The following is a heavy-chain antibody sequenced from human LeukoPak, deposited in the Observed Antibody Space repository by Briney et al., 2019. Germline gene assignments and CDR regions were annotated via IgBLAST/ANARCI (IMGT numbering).Heavy chain of an antibody. CDR3: ARQQRGYTYGFDY. CDR2: IYYSGNT. J-gene: IGHJ4*02. D-gene: IGHD5-18*01. V-gene: IGHV4-59*01. CDR1: GGSISDYY. Sequence: PLETLSLTCTVSGGSISDYYWNWIRQPPGKGLEWIGYIYYSGNTNYNPSLKSRVTISVDTSKNQFSLKLSSVTAADTAVYYCARQQRGYTYGFDYWGQGTLVTVSS.